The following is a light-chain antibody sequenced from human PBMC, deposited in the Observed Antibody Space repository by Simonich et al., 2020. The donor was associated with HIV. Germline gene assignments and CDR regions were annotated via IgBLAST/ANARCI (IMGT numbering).Light chain of an antibody. J-gene: IGKJ1*01. CDR1: QSVLYRSNNKNY. V-gene: IGKV4-1*01. Sequence: DIVMTQSPDSLAVSLGERATINCKSSQSVLYRSNNKNYLAWYQQQPGQPPKLLFYWATTRQFGVPERFSGSGSGTDFTLTISSLQAEDVAVYYCKQYYSTPPTFGQGTKVEIK. CDR2: WAT. CDR3: KQYYSTPPT.